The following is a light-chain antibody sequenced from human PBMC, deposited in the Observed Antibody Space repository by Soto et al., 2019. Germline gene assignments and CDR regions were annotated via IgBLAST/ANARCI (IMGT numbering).Light chain of an antibody. CDR1: QSLSSTY. Sequence: EIVLTQSPGTLSLSPGERATLSWRASQSLSSTYLAWYQQKPGQAPRLLVYDASHRATGIPARFSGSGSGTDFTLTINSLEPEDFSLDYCQQRYNWPPTFGQGTKVDIK. CDR2: DAS. J-gene: IGKJ1*01. V-gene: IGKV3-11*01. CDR3: QQRYNWPPT.